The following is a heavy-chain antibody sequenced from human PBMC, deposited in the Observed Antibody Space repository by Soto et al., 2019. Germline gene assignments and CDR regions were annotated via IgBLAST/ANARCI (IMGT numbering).Heavy chain of an antibody. V-gene: IGHV1-69*02. CDR1: GGTFSSYT. CDR3: AMEYSHSTSCYSDY. D-gene: IGHD2-2*02. J-gene: IGHJ4*02. Sequence: QVQLVQSGAEVKKPGSSVKVSCKASGGTFSSYTISWVRQAPGQGLEWMGRIIQILGIANSAQKFQGRLTINADKSPSTAYMEMSSLDSEDRDVYYCAMEYSHSTSCYSDYWGQGTLVTVSS. CDR2: IIQILGIA.